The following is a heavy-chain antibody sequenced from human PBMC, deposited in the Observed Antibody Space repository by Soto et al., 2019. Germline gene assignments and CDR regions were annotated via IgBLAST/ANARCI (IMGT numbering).Heavy chain of an antibody. CDR3: ARARIYLYYGMDV. V-gene: IGHV3-21*01. J-gene: IGHJ6*02. Sequence: PGCPLSFCERAWGFTFGCHRMDGRREDPGKGLEWVSCNSSSSRCIYYADSVKGRFNISRDNSKNTLYLHMNSLRAEDTAVYYCARARIYLYYGMDVWGQGTTVTVSS. CDR1: GFTFGCHR. CDR2: NSSSSRCI.